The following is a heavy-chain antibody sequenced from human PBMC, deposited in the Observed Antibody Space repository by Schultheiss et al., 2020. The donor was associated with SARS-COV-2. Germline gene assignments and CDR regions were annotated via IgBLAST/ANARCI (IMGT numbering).Heavy chain of an antibody. Sequence: SGPTLVKPTQTLTLTCTFSGFSLSTSGVGVGWIRQPPGKALEWIGYIYYSGSTNYNPSLKSRVTISVDTSKNQFSLKLSSVTAADTAVYYCARVGCSGGSCYSNLDYWGQGTLVTVSS. CDR3: ARVGCSGGSCYSNLDY. J-gene: IGHJ4*02. V-gene: IGHV4-61*05. D-gene: IGHD2-15*01. CDR2: IYYSGST. CDR1: GFSLSTSGVG.